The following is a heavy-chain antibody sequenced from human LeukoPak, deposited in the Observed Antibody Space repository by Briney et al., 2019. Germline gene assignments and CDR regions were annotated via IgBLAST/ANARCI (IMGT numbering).Heavy chain of an antibody. Sequence: SETLSLTCTVSGGSISGSSYYWDWIRQPPGKGLEWIGSIYYSGSTYYNPSLKSRVTISVDTSKNQFSLKLNSVTATDTAVYYCARGSTFLGRPGVGFDYWGQGTLVTVSS. CDR2: IYYSGST. V-gene: IGHV4-39*02. CDR1: GGSISGSSYY. CDR3: ARGSTFLGRPGVGFDY. J-gene: IGHJ4*02. D-gene: IGHD1-26*01.